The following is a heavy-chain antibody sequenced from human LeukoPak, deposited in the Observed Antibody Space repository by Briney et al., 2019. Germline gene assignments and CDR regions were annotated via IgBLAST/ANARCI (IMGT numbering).Heavy chain of an antibody. CDR3: ARARTIVVVPAASDY. CDR2: ISLVSGHI. V-gene: IGHV3-21*01. Sequence: GGSLRLSCAASGFTVSSNYMSWVRQAPGKRLEWVSSISLVSGHIYYAESVKGRFTISRDNAKNSLYLQMNSLRVEDTAVYYCARARTIVVVPAASDYWGQGTLVTVSS. J-gene: IGHJ4*02. CDR1: GFTVSSNY. D-gene: IGHD2-2*01.